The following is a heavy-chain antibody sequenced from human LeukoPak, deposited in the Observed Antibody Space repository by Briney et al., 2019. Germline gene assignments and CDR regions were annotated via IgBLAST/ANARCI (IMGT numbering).Heavy chain of an antibody. J-gene: IGHJ4*02. CDR1: RYSMRSGEY. V-gene: IGHV4-38-2*02. Sequence: SETLSLTCTVSRYSMRSGEYWAWVRQPPGKGLEWIGHIYPNGDAYYNPSLKTRVTISIDTSRNQFFMRLNSVTAADTAHYFCAKQWAGPGNYWGRDPWSPSPQ. CDR2: IYPNGDA. CDR3: AKQWAGPGNY. D-gene: IGHD1/OR15-1a*01.